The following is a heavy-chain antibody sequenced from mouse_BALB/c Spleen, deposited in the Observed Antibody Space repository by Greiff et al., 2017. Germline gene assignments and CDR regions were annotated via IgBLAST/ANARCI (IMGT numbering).Heavy chain of an antibody. V-gene: IGHV7-3*02. Sequence: EVQVVESGGGLVQPGGSLRLSCATSGFTFTDYYMSWVRQPPGKALEWLGFIRNKANGYTTEYSASVKGRFTISRDNSQSILYLQMNTLRAEDSATYYCARDPYYYYAMDYWGQGTSVTVSS. J-gene: IGHJ4*01. CDR3: ARDPYYYYAMDY. CDR2: IRNKANGYTT. D-gene: IGHD2-10*01. CDR1: GFTFTDYY.